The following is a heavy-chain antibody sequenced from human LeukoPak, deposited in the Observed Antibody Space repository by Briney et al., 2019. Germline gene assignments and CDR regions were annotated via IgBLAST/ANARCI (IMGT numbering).Heavy chain of an antibody. CDR1: GGSISSYY. CDR3: ARGQNYYGSGSYPSLYY. V-gene: IGHV4-4*07. J-gene: IGHJ4*02. CDR2: IYTSGST. D-gene: IGHD3-10*01. Sequence: SETLSLTCTVSGGSISSYYWSWIRQPAGKGLEWIGRIYTSGSTNYNPSLKSRVTMSVDTSNNQFSLKLSSVTAADTAVYYCARGQNYYGSGSYPSLYYRGQGTLVTVSS.